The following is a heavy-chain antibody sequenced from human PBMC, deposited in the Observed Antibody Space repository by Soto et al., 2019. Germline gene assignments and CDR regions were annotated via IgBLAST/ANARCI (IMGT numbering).Heavy chain of an antibody. J-gene: IGHJ4*02. V-gene: IGHV1-18*04. Sequence: ASVKVSCKASGYTFTDYGISWVRQAPGQGLEWMGWISTYNGNTIYAQKIQGRVTVTTDTSTSTAYVELRSLRSDDTAVYYCAREEGISDWHAFDYWGQGTLVTVSS. CDR1: GYTFTDYG. CDR3: AREEGISDWHAFDY. D-gene: IGHD6-19*01. CDR2: ISTYNGNT.